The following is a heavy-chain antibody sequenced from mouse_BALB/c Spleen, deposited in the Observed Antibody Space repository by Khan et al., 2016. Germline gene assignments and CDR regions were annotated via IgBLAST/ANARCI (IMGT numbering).Heavy chain of an antibody. CDR1: GYSITSGYG. V-gene: IGHV3-1*02. D-gene: IGHD1-2*01. J-gene: IGHJ2*01. Sequence: EVQLQESGPGLVKPSQSLSLTCTVTGYSITSGYGWNWIRQFPGNILECMGYIRYSGSTNYNPSLKSRISITPDTSKNHFFLQLNSVTTEDTATYYCARTARIKSWGQGTTLTVSS. CDR3: ARTARIKS. CDR2: IRYSGST.